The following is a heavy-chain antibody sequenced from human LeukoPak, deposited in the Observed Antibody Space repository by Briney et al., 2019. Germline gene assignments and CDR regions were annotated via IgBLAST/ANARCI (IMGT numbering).Heavy chain of an antibody. CDR3: ARALRLVRGVMMLDY. D-gene: IGHD3-10*01. V-gene: IGHV6-1*01. CDR1: GDSVSSNSAA. J-gene: IGHJ4*02. Sequence: SQTLSLTCAISGDSVSSNSAAWNWIRQSPSRGLEWLGRTYYRSKWYNDYAVSVKSRITINPDTSKNQFSLQLNSVAPEDTAVYYCARALRLVRGVMMLDYWGQGTLVTVSS. CDR2: TYYRSKWYN.